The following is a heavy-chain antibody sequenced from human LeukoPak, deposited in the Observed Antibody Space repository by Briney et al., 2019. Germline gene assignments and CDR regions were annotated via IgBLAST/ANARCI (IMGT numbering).Heavy chain of an antibody. CDR2: IDPTDSYT. CDR3: ASSRAGTLKVHDWFDP. V-gene: IGHV5-10-1*01. D-gene: IGHD6-19*01. Sequence: GDLLKISCKGSGYSFSSYWISWVRPMPGKGLEWMGRIDPTDSYTDFSASFQGHVTISVDRSISTAYLRWSSLKASDTAMYFCASSRAGTLKVHDWFDPWGQGSLVTVSA. J-gene: IGHJ5*02. CDR1: GYSFSSYW.